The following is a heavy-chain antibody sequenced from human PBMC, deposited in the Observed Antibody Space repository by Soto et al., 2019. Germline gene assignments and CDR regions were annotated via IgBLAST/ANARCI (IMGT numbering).Heavy chain of an antibody. V-gene: IGHV5-51*01. D-gene: IGHD2-2*01. CDR2: IYPGDSDT. J-gene: IGHJ2*01. Sequence: EVQLVQSGAEVKKPGESLKISCEGSAYSFSSYWIAWVRQLPGKGLEWMGVIYPGDSDTRYSPSFQGQVIISVDKSINTAYLQWSSLEASDAAVYFCARLRPANPEPGWYFDLWGRGTLVTVSS. CDR3: ARLRPANPEPGWYFDL. CDR1: AYSFSSYW.